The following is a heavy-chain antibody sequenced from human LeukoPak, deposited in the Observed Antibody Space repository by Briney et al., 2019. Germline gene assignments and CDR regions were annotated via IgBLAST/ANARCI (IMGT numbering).Heavy chain of an antibody. CDR1: GYTFTGQY. CDR3: ARGAITGFDY. Sequence: ASVKVSCKPSGYTFTGQYMHWVRQAPGQGLEWMGWINPNSGGTRYAQKFQGRVTMTRDTSTSTAYMELSRLTSDDTAVYYCARGAITGFDYWGQGTLVIVSS. D-gene: IGHD1-26*01. V-gene: IGHV1-2*02. J-gene: IGHJ4*02. CDR2: INPNSGGT.